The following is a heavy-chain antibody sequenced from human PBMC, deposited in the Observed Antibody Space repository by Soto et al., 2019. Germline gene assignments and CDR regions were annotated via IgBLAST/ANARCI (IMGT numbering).Heavy chain of an antibody. Sequence: GASVKVSCKASGYTFTSYAMNWVRQAPGQGLEWMGRINTNTGNPTYAQGFTGRFVFSLDTSVSTAYLQICSLKAEDTAVYYCARDEVTGTYNWFDPWGQGTLVTVSS. D-gene: IGHD1-20*01. CDR3: ARDEVTGTYNWFDP. CDR1: GYTFTSYA. CDR2: INTNTGNP. J-gene: IGHJ5*02. V-gene: IGHV7-4-1*01.